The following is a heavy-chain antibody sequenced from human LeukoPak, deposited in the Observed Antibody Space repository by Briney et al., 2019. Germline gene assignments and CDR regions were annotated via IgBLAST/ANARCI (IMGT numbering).Heavy chain of an antibody. CDR2: IYYSGST. V-gene: IGHV4-59*01. J-gene: IGHJ6*03. Sequence: SETLSLTCTVSGGSISSYYWSWIRQPPGKGLEWIGYIYYSGSTNYNPSLKSRVTISVDTSKNQSSLKLSSVTAADTAVYYCARDNWDIVVVPAANSHYYYYYMDVWGKGTTVTVSS. CDR1: GGSISSYY. D-gene: IGHD2-2*01. CDR3: ARDNWDIVVVPAANSHYYYYYMDV.